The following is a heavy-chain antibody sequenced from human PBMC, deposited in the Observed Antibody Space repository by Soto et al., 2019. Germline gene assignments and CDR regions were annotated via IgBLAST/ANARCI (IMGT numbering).Heavy chain of an antibody. CDR3: AKVKTWTSLDY. D-gene: IGHD5-12*01. CDR2: VDGVGATT. Sequence: EVQLLESGGGLVQPGGSLRVSCAASGFTFGSSAMSWVRQAPGKGLEWVSDVDGVGATTHYADSVKGPFTISRDNSKNTLYLQMRSLRADDTAIYYCAKVKTWTSLDYWGQGTLVTVSS. J-gene: IGHJ4*02. V-gene: IGHV3-23*01. CDR1: GFTFGSSA.